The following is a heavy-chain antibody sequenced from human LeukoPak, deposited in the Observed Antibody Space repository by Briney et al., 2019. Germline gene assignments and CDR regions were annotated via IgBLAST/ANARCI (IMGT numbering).Heavy chain of an antibody. D-gene: IGHD3-22*01. J-gene: IGHJ4*02. CDR2: IYYSGTT. CDR1: GGSISTYY. V-gene: IGHV4-59*08. Sequence: SETLSLTCTVSGGSISTYYWSWIRQPPGKGLEWIGYIYYSGTTNYNPSLKSRVTMSVDTSKNQFSLKLRSVTAADTAVYYCAKSYASSGYYLVFGSWGQGTLVTVSS. CDR3: AKSYASSGYYLVFGS.